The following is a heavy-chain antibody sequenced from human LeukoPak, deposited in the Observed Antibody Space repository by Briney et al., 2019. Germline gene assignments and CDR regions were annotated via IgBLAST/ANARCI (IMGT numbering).Heavy chain of an antibody. V-gene: IGHV4-34*01. Sequence: PSETLSLTCAVYGGSFSGYQWSWIRQPPGKGLEWIGEINHSGSTNYNPSLKGRVTISQDTSKKQLSLKLSSVTAADTAVYYCAGGLWFGELLTYSLDVWGQGTTVTVSS. CDR3: AGGLWFGELLTYSLDV. CDR1: GGSFSGYQ. CDR2: INHSGST. J-gene: IGHJ6*02. D-gene: IGHD3-10*01.